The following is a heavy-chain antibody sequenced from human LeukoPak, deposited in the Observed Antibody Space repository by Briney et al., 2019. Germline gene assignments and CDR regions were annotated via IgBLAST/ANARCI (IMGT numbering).Heavy chain of an antibody. D-gene: IGHD2-15*01. CDR2: IIPIFGTA. CDR3: ARDWSRRACRSGSCPLDP. Sequence: GASVKVSCKASGGTFSSYAISWVRQAPGQGLEWMGGIIPIFGTANYAQKFQGRVTITTDESTSTAYMELSSLRSEDTAVYYRARDWSRRACRSGSCPLDPWGQGTLVTVSS. J-gene: IGHJ5*02. V-gene: IGHV1-69*05. CDR1: GGTFSSYA.